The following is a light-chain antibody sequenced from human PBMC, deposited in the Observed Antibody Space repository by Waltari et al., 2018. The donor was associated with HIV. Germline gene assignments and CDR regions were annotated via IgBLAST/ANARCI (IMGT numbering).Light chain of an antibody. Sequence: QSALTQPASVSGSPGQSITISCTGTSSDVGSYNLVSWYQQHPGKAPNLMISEVNKRPSGVSNRFSGSKSGNTASLTISGLQAEDEADYYCSYATAGTYVLFGGGTKLTVL. V-gene: IGLV2-23*02. CDR3: CSYATAGTYVL. CDR1: SSDVGSYNL. J-gene: IGLJ2*01. CDR2: EVN.